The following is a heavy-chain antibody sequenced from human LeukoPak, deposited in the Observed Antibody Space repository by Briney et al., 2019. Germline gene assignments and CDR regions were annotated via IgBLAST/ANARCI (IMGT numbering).Heavy chain of an antibody. Sequence: SVKVSCKASGGTFSSYAISWVRQAPGQGLEWMGGIIPIFGTAYYAQKFQGRVTITTDESTSTAYMELSSLRSEDTAVYYCARDYSSGYYYAPFDYWGQGTLVTVSS. CDR3: ARDYSSGYYYAPFDY. D-gene: IGHD3-22*01. V-gene: IGHV1-69*05. CDR2: IIPIFGTA. J-gene: IGHJ4*02. CDR1: GGTFSSYA.